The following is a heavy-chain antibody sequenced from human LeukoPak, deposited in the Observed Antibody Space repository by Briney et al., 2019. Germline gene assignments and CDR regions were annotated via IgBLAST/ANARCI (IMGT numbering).Heavy chain of an antibody. Sequence: ASVKVSCKTSGYSFILYGISWVRQAPGQGPEWMGWISTSTGDTKYTQKFQGRVTMTRDMSTSTVYMELSSLRSKDTAVYYCARGGYYDSSGYLSYWGQGTLVTVSS. V-gene: IGHV1-18*01. D-gene: IGHD3-22*01. CDR3: ARGGYYDSSGYLSY. CDR2: ISTSTGDT. CDR1: GYSFILYG. J-gene: IGHJ4*02.